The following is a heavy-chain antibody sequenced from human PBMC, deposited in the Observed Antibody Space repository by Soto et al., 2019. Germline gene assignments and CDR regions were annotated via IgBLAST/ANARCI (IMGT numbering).Heavy chain of an antibody. CDR2: INPNSGGT. Sequence: GASSEVSCKASGYTFTGYYMHWVRQAPGQGLEWMGWINPNSGGTNYAQKFQGRVTMTRDTSISTAYMELSRLRSDDTAVYYCARAKTYYYGSGSYYNTPSRFDYWGQGTLVTVSS. CDR3: ARAKTYYYGSGSYYNTPSRFDY. V-gene: IGHV1-2*02. CDR1: GYTFTGYY. J-gene: IGHJ4*02. D-gene: IGHD3-10*01.